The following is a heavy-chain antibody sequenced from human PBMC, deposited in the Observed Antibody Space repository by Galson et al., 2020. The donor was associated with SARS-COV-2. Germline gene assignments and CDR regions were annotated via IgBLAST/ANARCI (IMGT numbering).Heavy chain of an antibody. CDR2: INHSGSI. D-gene: IGHD3-16*01. V-gene: IGHV4-34*01. J-gene: IGHJ4*02. Sequence: SETLSLTCAVYGGSFNGYYWSWIRQSPGKGLEWIGEINHSGSINYNPSLKSRVTMSVDTSKNQFSLNLTSITVADTAVYYCARGHHQITTFGGFFAGGSFYFDSWGRGALVAVSS. CDR1: GGSFNGYY. CDR3: ARGHHQITTFGGFFAGGSFYFDS.